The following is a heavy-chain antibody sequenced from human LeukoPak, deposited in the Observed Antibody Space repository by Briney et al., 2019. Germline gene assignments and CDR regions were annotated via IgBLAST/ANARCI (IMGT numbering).Heavy chain of an antibody. J-gene: IGHJ4*02. Sequence: LRLSCAASGFTFSSYAMHWVRQAPGKGLEWVAVISYDGSNKYYADSVKGRFTISRDNSKNTLYLQMNSLRAEDTAVYYCARDRDSSGYYLDYWGQGTLVTVSS. CDR2: ISYDGSNK. D-gene: IGHD3-22*01. CDR3: ARDRDSSGYYLDY. CDR1: GFTFSSYA. V-gene: IGHV3-30-3*01.